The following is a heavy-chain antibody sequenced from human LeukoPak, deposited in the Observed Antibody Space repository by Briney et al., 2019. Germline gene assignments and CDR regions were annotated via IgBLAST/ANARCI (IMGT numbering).Heavy chain of an antibody. V-gene: IGHV3-74*01. J-gene: IGHJ4*02. CDR1: GFTFSSYW. CDR3: ARPYYYDSSRVDY. D-gene: IGHD3-22*01. Sequence: VGSLRLSCAASGFTFSSYWMHWVRQAPGTGLVWVSRINSDGSRTSYADSVKGRFTISRDNVKNTLYLQMNSLRAEDTAVYYCARPYYYDSSRVDYWGQGTLVTVSS. CDR2: INSDGSRT.